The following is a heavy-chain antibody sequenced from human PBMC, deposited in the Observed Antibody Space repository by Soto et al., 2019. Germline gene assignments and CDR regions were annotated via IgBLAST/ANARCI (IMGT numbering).Heavy chain of an antibody. V-gene: IGHV4-31*03. Sequence: QVQLQESGPGLVKPSQTLPLTCTVSGGSISSSGYYWTWIRQHPGKGLEWIGYISYSVSTYYNPSLKSRVTISVDTSKNQFSLKLSSVTAADTAVYYCARDSRSSGWYGSSRFYYGMDVWGQGTTVTVSS. CDR2: ISYSVST. CDR3: ARDSRSSGWYGSSRFYYGMDV. J-gene: IGHJ6*02. CDR1: GGSISSSGYY. D-gene: IGHD6-19*01.